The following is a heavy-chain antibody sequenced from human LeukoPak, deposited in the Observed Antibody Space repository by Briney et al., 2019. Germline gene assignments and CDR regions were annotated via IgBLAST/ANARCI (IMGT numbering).Heavy chain of an antibody. Sequence: VKVSCKASGGTFSSYAISWVRQAPGQGLEWMGGIIPIFGTANYAQKFQGRVTITADESTSTAYMELSSLRSEDTAVYYCASALDCSSTSCSGRVAFDIWGQGTMVTVSS. CDR1: GGTFSSYA. CDR2: IIPIFGTA. V-gene: IGHV1-69*13. J-gene: IGHJ3*02. D-gene: IGHD2-2*01. CDR3: ASALDCSSTSCSGRVAFDI.